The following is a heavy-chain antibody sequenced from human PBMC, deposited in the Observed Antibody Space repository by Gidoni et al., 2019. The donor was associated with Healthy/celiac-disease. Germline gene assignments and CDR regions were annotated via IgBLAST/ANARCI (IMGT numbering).Heavy chain of an antibody. V-gene: IGHV1-3*01. J-gene: IGHJ4*02. CDR2: SKAGNGYT. CDR3: ARGEPVDEVADY. Sequence: VQLVQAGAEGKKNGASMKVSSKDSGYTFTSYAMHSVSKAPVQRLEWMGGSKAGNGYTKYSRKFQGRVIFTGDTSASTASMRLSSLGSEDAAVYYCARGEPVDEVADYWGQGTLVTVSS. CDR1: GYTFTSYA. D-gene: IGHD2-15*01.